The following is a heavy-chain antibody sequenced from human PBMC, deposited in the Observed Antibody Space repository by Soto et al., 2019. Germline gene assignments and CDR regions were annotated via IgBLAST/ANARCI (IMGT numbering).Heavy chain of an antibody. CDR3: ARENGYCSRTTCYNWFDP. D-gene: IGHD2-2*03. V-gene: IGHV1-69*01. CDR1: GGTLSNYA. J-gene: IGHJ5*02. CDR2: IIPIFGTA. Sequence: QVQLVQPGAEVKKPGSTLIVSCKASGGTLSNYAISWVRQAPGQGLEWMGGIIPIFGTANYAQKFQGRVTISADESTSTAYMELNSLRSEDTAVYYCARENGYCSRTTCYNWFDPWGQGTLVTVSS.